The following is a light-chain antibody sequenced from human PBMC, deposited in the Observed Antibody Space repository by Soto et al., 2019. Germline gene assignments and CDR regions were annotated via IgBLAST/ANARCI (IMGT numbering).Light chain of an antibody. V-gene: IGLV2-14*03. J-gene: IGLJ3*02. Sequence: QSALTQPASVSGSPGQSITISCTGTSSDVGGYDHVSGYQQHPGKAPKLIIYDVTVRPSGISPRFSGSKSDNTASLAVSGLQPEDEADYYCSSYTNKDTLLFGGGTKLTVL. CDR2: DVT. CDR3: SSYTNKDTLL. CDR1: SSDVGGYDH.